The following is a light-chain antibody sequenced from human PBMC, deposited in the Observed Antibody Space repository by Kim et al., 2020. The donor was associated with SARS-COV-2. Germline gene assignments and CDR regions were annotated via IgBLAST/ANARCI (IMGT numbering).Light chain of an antibody. J-gene: IGKJ2*01. V-gene: IGKV3-20*01. CDR3: QQYGMSPRT. CDR1: QKISSIY. CDR2: GAS. Sequence: EIVLTQSPGTLSLSPGERATLSCRASQKISSIYLAWYQQKPGQAPSLLIYGASTRATGIPDRFSGSGSRTVFTLTISRLEPEDFAVYYCQQYGMSPRTFGQGTKLEI.